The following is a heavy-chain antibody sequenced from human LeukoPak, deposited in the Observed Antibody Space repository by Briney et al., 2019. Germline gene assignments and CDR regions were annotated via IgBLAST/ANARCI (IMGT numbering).Heavy chain of an antibody. J-gene: IGHJ4*02. CDR2: IIPILGIA. CDR1: GGTFSSYA. Sequence: SVKVSCKASGGTFSSYAISWVRQAPGQGLEWMGRIIPILGIANYAQKFQGRVTITADKSTSTAYKELSSLRSEDTAVYYCARGIRGYSYGYYFDYWGQGTLVTVSS. D-gene: IGHD5-18*01. V-gene: IGHV1-69*04. CDR3: ARGIRGYSYGYYFDY.